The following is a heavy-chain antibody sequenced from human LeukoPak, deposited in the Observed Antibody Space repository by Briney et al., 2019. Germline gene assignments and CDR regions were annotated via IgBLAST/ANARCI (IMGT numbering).Heavy chain of an antibody. CDR1: GFTVSTYY. J-gene: IGHJ4*02. CDR2: IYSGGNT. Sequence: GGSLRLSCAASGFTVSTYYMTWVRQAPGKGLECVSVIYSGGNTYYADSVKGRFTVSRDNSKNTLYLQMNSLRAEDTAMYYCARGLGYCTSTTCLLPFDYWGQGTLVTVSS. CDR3: ARGLGYCTSTTCLLPFDY. V-gene: IGHV3-53*01. D-gene: IGHD2-2*01.